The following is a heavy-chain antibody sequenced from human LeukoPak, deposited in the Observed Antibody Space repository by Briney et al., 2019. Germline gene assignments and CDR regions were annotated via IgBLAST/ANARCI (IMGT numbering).Heavy chain of an antibody. CDR3: ARAGYCSGGSCYGVDY. Sequence: PGRSLRLSCAASGFTFSSYGMHWVRQAPGKGLEGVAVIWYDGSNKYYADSVKGRFTISRDNSKNTLYLQMNSLRAEDTAVYYCARAGYCSGGSCYGVDYWGQGTLVTVSS. V-gene: IGHV3-33*01. J-gene: IGHJ4*02. D-gene: IGHD2-15*01. CDR1: GFTFSSYG. CDR2: IWYDGSNK.